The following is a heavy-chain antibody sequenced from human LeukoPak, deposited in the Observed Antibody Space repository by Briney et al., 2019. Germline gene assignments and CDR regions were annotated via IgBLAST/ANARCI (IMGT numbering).Heavy chain of an antibody. CDR1: GFTFSSYW. CDR2: INSDGSST. J-gene: IGHJ5*02. D-gene: IGHD2-15*01. CDR3: ARVPYCSGGSCYNENWFDP. V-gene: IGHV3-74*01. Sequence: GGSLRLSCAASGFTFSSYWMHWVRQAPGKGLVWVSRINSDGSSTSYADSVKGRFTISRDNAKNTLYLQMNNLRAEDTAVYYCARVPYCSGGSCYNENWFDPWGQGTLVTVSS.